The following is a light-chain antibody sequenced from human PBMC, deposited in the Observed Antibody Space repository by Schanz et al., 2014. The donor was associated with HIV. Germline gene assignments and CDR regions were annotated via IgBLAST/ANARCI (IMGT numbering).Light chain of an antibody. CDR3: AAWDDSLNGWV. CDR1: SSNIGSNT. CDR2: SNN. J-gene: IGLJ3*02. Sequence: QSVLTQPPSASGTPGQKVTISCSGSSSNIGSNTVNWYQQLPGTAPRLLIYSNNQRPSGDPDRFSGSQSGTSASLAISGLQSEDEADYYCAAWDDSLNGWVFGGGTKLTVL. V-gene: IGLV1-44*01.